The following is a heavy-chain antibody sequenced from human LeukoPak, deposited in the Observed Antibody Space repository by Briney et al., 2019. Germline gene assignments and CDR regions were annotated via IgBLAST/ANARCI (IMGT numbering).Heavy chain of an antibody. CDR2: IYYSGST. Sequence: SETLSLTCTVSGGSISSYYWSWIRQPPGKGLEWIGYIYYSGSTNYNPSLKSRVTISVDTSKNQFSLKLSSVTAADTAVYYCARDYGGTPGYFDYWGQGTLVTVSS. D-gene: IGHD4-23*01. CDR3: ARDYGGTPGYFDY. J-gene: IGHJ4*02. V-gene: IGHV4-59*01. CDR1: GGSISSYY.